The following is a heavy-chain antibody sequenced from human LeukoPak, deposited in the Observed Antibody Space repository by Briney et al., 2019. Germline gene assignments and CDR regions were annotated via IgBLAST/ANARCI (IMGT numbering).Heavy chain of an antibody. Sequence: PSETLSLTCTVSGGSISSYYWSWIRQPAGEGLKWIGRIYSSGSTGYNPSLKSRVTMSVDTSKNQFSLKLSSVTAADTAVYYCARVDLRAAYFDYWGQGTLVTVSS. CDR1: GGSISSYY. J-gene: IGHJ4*02. CDR2: IYSSGST. CDR3: ARVDLRAAYFDY. V-gene: IGHV4-4*07. D-gene: IGHD2-21*01.